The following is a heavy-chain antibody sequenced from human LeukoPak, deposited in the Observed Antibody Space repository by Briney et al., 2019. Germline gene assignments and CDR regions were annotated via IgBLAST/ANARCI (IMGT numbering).Heavy chain of an antibody. V-gene: IGHV5-51*01. CDR1: GYSFTNYW. CDR3: ARRRDLYSGSYYPFDY. D-gene: IGHD1-26*01. CDR2: IYPGDSDA. Sequence: GESLKISCKGSGYSFTNYWIGWVRQMPGKGLKWMGIIYPGDSDARYSPSFQGQVTISADKSISTAYLQWSSLKASDTAMYYCARRRDLYSGSYYPFDYGGQGTLVTLSS. J-gene: IGHJ4*02.